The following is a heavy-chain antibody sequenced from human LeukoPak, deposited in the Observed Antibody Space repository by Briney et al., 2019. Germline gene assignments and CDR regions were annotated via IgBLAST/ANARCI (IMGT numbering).Heavy chain of an antibody. D-gene: IGHD3-10*01. V-gene: IGHV1-69*13. CDR2: IIPLFGTA. CDR1: GYTFTAYY. Sequence: GASVKVSCKASGYTFTAYYIHWVRQAPGQGLEWMGGIIPLFGTANYAQRFLGRVIITADESTSTTHMYLSSLKSEDTAVYYCAREWAGYGSGSYYYYWGQGTLVTVSS. J-gene: IGHJ4*02. CDR3: AREWAGYGSGSYYYY.